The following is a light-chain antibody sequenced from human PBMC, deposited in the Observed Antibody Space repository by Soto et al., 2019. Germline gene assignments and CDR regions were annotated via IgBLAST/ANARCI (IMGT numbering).Light chain of an antibody. V-gene: IGLV2-23*01. CDR1: NSDIGSYNL. CDR2: EGS. Sequence: QSALTQPASVSGSPGQSITISCTGTNSDIGSYNLVSWYQQHPGKAPKVMIYEGSKRPSGVSNRFSGSKSGNTASLTISGLQAEDEADYYCCSYAGSVVFGGGTKLTVL. J-gene: IGLJ2*01. CDR3: CSYAGSVV.